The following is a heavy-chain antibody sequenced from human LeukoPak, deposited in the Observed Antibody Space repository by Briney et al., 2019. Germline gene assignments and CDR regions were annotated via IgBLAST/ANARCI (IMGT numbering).Heavy chain of an antibody. CDR1: GFTFTTYA. D-gene: IGHD4-23*01. CDR3: AKSHSVAQRGYFDY. CDR2: VANSGVDT. V-gene: IGHV3-23*01. J-gene: IGHJ4*02. Sequence: GGSLRLSCAVSGFTFTTYAMSGVRQAPGKGGEWGSTVANSGVDTYYADSVRGRFTISRDNSRNTVYLQINSLRAEDTAVYYCAKSHSVAQRGYFDYWGQGTLVTVSS.